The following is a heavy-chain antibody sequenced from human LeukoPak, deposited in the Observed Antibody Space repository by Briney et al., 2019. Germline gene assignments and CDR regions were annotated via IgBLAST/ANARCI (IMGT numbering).Heavy chain of an antibody. D-gene: IGHD2-2*01. J-gene: IGHJ5*02. CDR2: ISAYNGNT. CDR3: ARDVYCSSTSCYPDWFDP. V-gene: IGHV1-18*01. Sequence: ASVKVSCKASGYTFTSYGISWVRQAPGQGLEWMGWISAYNGNTNYAQKLQGGVTMTTDTSTSTAYMELRSLRSDDTAVYYCARDVYCSSTSCYPDWFDPWGQGTLVTVSS. CDR1: GYTFTSYG.